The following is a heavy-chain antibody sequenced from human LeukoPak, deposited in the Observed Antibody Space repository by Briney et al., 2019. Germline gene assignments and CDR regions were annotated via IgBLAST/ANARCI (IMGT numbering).Heavy chain of an antibody. J-gene: IGHJ4*02. CDR3: ARLKGYSYGLVDY. CDR2: IYYSGST. D-gene: IGHD5-18*01. CDR1: GGSISSSSYY. Sequence: SETLSLTCTVSGGSISSSSYYWGWIRQPPGKGLEWIGYIYYSGSTYYNPSLKSRVTMSVDTSKNQFSLKLSSVTAADTAVYYCARLKGYSYGLVDYWGQGTLVTVSS. V-gene: IGHV4-39*01.